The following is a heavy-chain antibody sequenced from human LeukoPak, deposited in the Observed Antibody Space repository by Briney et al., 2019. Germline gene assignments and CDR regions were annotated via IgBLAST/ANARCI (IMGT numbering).Heavy chain of an antibody. CDR2: IKYDGSEK. D-gene: IGHD4-17*01. Sequence: PGGSLRLSCAASGFTFSSYGMHWVRQAPGKGLEWLAFIKYDGSEKYHADSVKGRLTISRDNSKETLYLQMNSLRGEDTAVYYCAKDRAASTTGGYFESWGQGAPVIVSS. V-gene: IGHV3-30*02. CDR3: AKDRAASTTGGYFES. J-gene: IGHJ1*01. CDR1: GFTFSSYG.